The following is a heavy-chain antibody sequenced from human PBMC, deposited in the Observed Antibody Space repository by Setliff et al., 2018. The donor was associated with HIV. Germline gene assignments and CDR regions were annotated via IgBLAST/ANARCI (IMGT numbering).Heavy chain of an antibody. CDR1: GFAFSSYA. D-gene: IGHD3-3*01. Sequence: GSLRLSCAGSGFAFSSYAMSWVRQAPGKGLEWVSATSGSGGTTNYADSVKGRFTISRDNSKNTLYLQMNSLRADDTAVYYCAKGSGKITIYYYYMDVWGKGTTVTVSS. CDR2: TSGSGGTT. V-gene: IGHV3-23*01. J-gene: IGHJ6*03. CDR3: AKGSGKITIYYYYMDV.